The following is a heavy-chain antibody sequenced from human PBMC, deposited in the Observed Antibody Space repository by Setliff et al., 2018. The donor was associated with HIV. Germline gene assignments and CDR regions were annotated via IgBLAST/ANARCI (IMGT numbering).Heavy chain of an antibody. J-gene: IGHJ6*03. Sequence: ASVKVSCKTSGDTFNSYTINWVRQAPGQGLEWMGRTIPVLSMSNFAHKFQGRGTITADKSTSTAYMELSSLRSEDTAVYYCARSSIAAAGAYYYYMGVWGKGTTVTVSS. D-gene: IGHD6-13*01. CDR2: TIPVLSMS. CDR3: ARSSIAAAGAYYYYMGV. V-gene: IGHV1-69*02. CDR1: GDTFNSYT.